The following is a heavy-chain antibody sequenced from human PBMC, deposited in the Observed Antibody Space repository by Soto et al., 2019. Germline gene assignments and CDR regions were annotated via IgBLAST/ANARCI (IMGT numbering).Heavy chain of an antibody. CDR1: GFTFGSYA. D-gene: IGHD2-15*01. CDR3: AKDPGFCSGGSCETDRFYFEN. J-gene: IGHJ4*02. CDR2: IAYDGNRQ. V-gene: IGHV3-30*18. Sequence: QVQLVESGGGVVQPGRSLRLSCAASGFTFGSYAMHWVRQAPGKGLEWVTIIAYDGNRQYYTDSVKGRFTTSRDNSKNTLYLQLNSLRPEDTAVYYCAKDPGFCSGGSCETDRFYFENWGQGTLVTVSS.